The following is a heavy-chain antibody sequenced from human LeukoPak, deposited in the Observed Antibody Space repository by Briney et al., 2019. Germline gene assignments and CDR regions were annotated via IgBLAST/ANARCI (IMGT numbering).Heavy chain of an antibody. CDR3: ARGIRLTMVRGVNYYMDV. CDR2: INWNGGST. V-gene: IGHV3-20*04. Sequence: GGSLRLSCAASGFSFDDYGMSWVRQAPGKGLEWVSGINWNGGSTGYADSVKGRFTISRDNAKNSLSLQMNSLRVEDTALYYCARGIRLTMVRGVNYYMDVWGKGTTVTISS. D-gene: IGHD3-10*01. J-gene: IGHJ6*03. CDR1: GFSFDDYG.